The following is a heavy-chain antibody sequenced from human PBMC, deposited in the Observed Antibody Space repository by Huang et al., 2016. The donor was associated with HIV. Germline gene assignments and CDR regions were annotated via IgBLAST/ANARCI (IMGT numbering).Heavy chain of an antibody. CDR3: ARGQGGYYYYYMDV. CDR1: GGSFSGYY. Sequence: QVQLQQWGAGLLRPSETLSLTCAVYGGSFSGYYGTWIRQPPGKGLEGIGEINHSESTNYNPSVKSRVTISVDTSRIQFSLTLTSVTAADTAVYYCARGQGGYYYYYMDVWGKGTTVTVSS. V-gene: IGHV4-34*01. J-gene: IGHJ6*03. CDR2: INHSEST.